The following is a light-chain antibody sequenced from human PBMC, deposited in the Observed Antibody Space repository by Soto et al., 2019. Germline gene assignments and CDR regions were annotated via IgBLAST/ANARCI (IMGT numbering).Light chain of an antibody. CDR3: PSYDSSLSGYV. Sequence: QSVLTQPPSVSGAPGQRVTISCTGSSSNIGAGYDVHWYQQLPGTAPKLLIYGNSNRPSGVPDRFSGSKSGTSASLAITVLQAEDEADYYCPSYDSSLSGYVFGTGTKLTVL. CDR1: SSNIGAGYD. J-gene: IGLJ1*01. CDR2: GNS. V-gene: IGLV1-40*01.